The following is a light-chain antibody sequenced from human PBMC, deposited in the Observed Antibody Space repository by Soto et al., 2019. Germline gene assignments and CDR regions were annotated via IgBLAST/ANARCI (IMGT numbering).Light chain of an antibody. CDR2: DAS. Sequence: EVVLTQSPATLSLSPGERATLSCRASQTIGSNLAWYQQKSGQAPRLLIYDASNRATGIPARFSGKGSGTDFTLTISSLEPEDCAVSYCQPRSDGPLFTFGPGIKVDIK. CDR3: QPRSDGPLFT. V-gene: IGKV3-11*01. CDR1: QTIGSN. J-gene: IGKJ3*01.